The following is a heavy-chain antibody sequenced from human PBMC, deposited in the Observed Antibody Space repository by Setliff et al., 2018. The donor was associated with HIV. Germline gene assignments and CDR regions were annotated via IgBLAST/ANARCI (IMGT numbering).Heavy chain of an antibody. D-gene: IGHD1-26*01. CDR3: ARGRYSGNYRFDF. J-gene: IGHJ4*02. CDR1: SESFSGYY. CDR2: IDHGGST. Sequence: SETLSLTCAVYSESFSGYYWTWIRQSPGKGPEWIGEIDHGGSTNFNPSLKSRVTISIDTSKNQFSLKMRSVTAADTAVYYCARGRYSGNYRFDFWGRGNMVTVSS. V-gene: IGHV4-34*01.